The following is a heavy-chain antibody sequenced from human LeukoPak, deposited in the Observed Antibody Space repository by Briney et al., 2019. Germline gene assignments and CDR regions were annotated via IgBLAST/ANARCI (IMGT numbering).Heavy chain of an antibody. Sequence: PGGSLRLSCAASGFTFSNYWMSWVRQAPGKGLEWVANIKQDGSEKYYVDSVKGRFTISRDNAKNSLYLQMNSLRAEDTAVYYCARDRGSGWYRADYFDYWGQGALVTVSS. D-gene: IGHD6-19*01. CDR2: IKQDGSEK. CDR3: ARDRGSGWYRADYFDY. J-gene: IGHJ4*02. V-gene: IGHV3-7*01. CDR1: GFTFSNYW.